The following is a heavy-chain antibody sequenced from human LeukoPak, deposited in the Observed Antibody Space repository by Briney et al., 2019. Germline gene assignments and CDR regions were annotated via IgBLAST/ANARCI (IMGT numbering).Heavy chain of an antibody. J-gene: IGHJ4*02. D-gene: IGHD4-17*01. CDR2: FYYTGTT. V-gene: IGHV4-39*01. CDR1: GGSVISTTYY. Sequence: SETLSLTCTVSGGSVISTTYYWGWIRQPPGKGLEYIGSFYYTGTTYYNPSLKSRVTISVDTSKNQVSLNLNSVTAADTAVYYCAGHRTTVTTPFDYWGQGTLVTVSS. CDR3: AGHRTTVTTPFDY.